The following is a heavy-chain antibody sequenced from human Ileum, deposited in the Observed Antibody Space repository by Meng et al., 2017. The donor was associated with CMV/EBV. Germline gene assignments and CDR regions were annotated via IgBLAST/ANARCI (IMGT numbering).Heavy chain of an antibody. CDR3: AKEMFDP. V-gene: IGHV3-74*01. CDR2: LDSDGTTT. CDR1: GYTVSGCA. Sequence: LRLFCAASGYTVSGCAMHWVRQAPGKGLVWVSRLDSDGTTTNYADSVKGRFTISRDNAKNTVYLQMTSLTAEDTAVYYCAKEMFDPWGQGTLVTVSS. J-gene: IGHJ5*02.